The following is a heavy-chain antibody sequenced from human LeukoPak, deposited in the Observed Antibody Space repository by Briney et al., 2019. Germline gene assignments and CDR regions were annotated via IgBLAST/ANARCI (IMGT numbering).Heavy chain of an antibody. CDR2: IIPIFGTA. V-gene: IGHV1-69*13. CDR1: VGTFSSSA. J-gene: IGHJ2*01. D-gene: IGHD3-10*01. Sequence: SVKVSCRASVGTFSSSAISWVRQAPGQGLEWMGGIIPIFGTANYAQKLQGRVTITADESTSTASMELSSLRSEDTAVYYCARSRGSGTGLSYWYFDLWGRGTLVTVSS. CDR3: ARSRGSGTGLSYWYFDL.